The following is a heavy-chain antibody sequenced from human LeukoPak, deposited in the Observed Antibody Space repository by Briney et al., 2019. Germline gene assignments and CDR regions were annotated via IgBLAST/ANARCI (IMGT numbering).Heavy chain of an antibody. J-gene: IGHJ4*02. Sequence: SETLSLTCAVSGYSISSGYYWGWIRQPPGKGLEWIGSIFHGGNTYYSRSLKSRVTISMDTSMNQFSLKVTSVTAADTAVYYCARQDRTLYYDSSGLYFDYWGQGTLVTVSS. D-gene: IGHD3-22*01. CDR1: GYSISSGYY. V-gene: IGHV4-38-2*01. CDR3: ARQDRTLYYDSSGLYFDY. CDR2: IFHGGNT.